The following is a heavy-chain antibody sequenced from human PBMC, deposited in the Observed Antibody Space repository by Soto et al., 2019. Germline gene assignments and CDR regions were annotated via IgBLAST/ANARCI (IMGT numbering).Heavy chain of an antibody. Sequence: GGSLRPSFPASGFTCSRDAMSGVRQAPGKGLEWVSAISGSGGSTYYADSVKGRFTISRDNSKNTLYLQMNSLRAADTAVYYCATTISTDWFDPWGQGTLVTVSS. J-gene: IGHJ5*02. CDR3: ATTISTDWFDP. CDR1: GFTCSRDA. CDR2: ISGSGGST. V-gene: IGHV3-23*01. D-gene: IGHD2-2*01.